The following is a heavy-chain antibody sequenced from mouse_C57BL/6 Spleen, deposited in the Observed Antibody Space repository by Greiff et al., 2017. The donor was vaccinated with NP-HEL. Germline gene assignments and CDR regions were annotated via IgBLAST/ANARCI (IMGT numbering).Heavy chain of an antibody. V-gene: IGHV1-4*01. CDR3: AGVYDGGFAY. D-gene: IGHD2-12*01. J-gene: IGHJ3*01. CDR2: INPSSGYT. CDR1: GYTFTSYT. Sequence: VQLQESGAELARPGASVKMSCKASGYTFTSYTMHWVKQRPGQGLEWIGYINPSSGYTKYNQKFKDKATLTADKSSSPAYMQLSSLTSEDSAVYYCAGVYDGGFAYWGQGTLVTVSA.